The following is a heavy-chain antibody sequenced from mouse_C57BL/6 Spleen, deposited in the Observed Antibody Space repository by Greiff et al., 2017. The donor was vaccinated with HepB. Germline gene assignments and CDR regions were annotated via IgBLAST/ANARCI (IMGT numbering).Heavy chain of an antibody. D-gene: IGHD1-1*01. Sequence: QVQLKQPGAELVRPGSSVKLSCKASGYTFTSYWMDWVKQRPGQGLEWIGNIYPSDSETHYNQKFKDKATLTVDKSSSTAYMQLSSLTSEDSAVYYCTRGAIYYGSSYDFDYWGQGTTLTVSS. V-gene: IGHV1-61*01. CDR2: IYPSDSET. J-gene: IGHJ2*01. CDR3: TRGAIYYGSSYDFDY. CDR1: GYTFTSYW.